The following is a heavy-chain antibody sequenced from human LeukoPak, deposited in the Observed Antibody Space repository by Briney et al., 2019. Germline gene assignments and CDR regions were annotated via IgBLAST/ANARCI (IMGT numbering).Heavy chain of an antibody. CDR2: INHNSGGT. Sequence: GASVTVSCKASGYTFTGYYMHWVRQAPGQGLEWMGWINHNSGGTNYAQKFQGRVTMTRDTSISTAYMELSGLRSDDTAMYYCARYSGYDYVIDHWGQGTLVTVSS. CDR1: GYTFTGYY. D-gene: IGHD5-12*01. V-gene: IGHV1-2*02. J-gene: IGHJ4*02. CDR3: ARYSGYDYVIDH.